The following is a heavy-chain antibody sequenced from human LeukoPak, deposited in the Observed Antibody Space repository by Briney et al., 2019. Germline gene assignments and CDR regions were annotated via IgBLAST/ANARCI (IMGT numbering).Heavy chain of an antibody. J-gene: IGHJ4*02. Sequence: SETLSLTCTASGGSISSYYWSWIRQPPGKGLEWIGYIYYSGSTNYNPSLKSRVTISVDTSKNQFSLKLSSVTAADTAVYYCARQDSSSAALDYWGQGTLVTVSS. D-gene: IGHD6-6*01. CDR2: IYYSGST. CDR1: GGSISSYY. CDR3: ARQDSSSAALDY. V-gene: IGHV4-59*08.